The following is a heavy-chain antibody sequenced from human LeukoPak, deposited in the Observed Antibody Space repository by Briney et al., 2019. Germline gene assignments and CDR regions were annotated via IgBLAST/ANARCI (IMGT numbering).Heavy chain of an antibody. D-gene: IGHD4-17*01. CDR2: INHSGST. CDR1: GRSFSGYY. V-gene: IGHV4-34*01. Sequence: PSETLSLTCAVYGRSFSGYYWSWIRQPPGKGLEWIGEINHSGSTNYNPSLKSRVTISVDTSKNQFSLKLSSVTAADTAVYYCARAGDYGYYYYYYGMDVWGQGTTVTVSS. CDR3: ARAGDYGYYYYYYGMDV. J-gene: IGHJ6*02.